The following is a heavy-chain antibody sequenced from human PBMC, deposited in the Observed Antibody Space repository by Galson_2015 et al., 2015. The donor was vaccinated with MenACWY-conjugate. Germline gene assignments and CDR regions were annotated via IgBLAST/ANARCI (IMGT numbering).Heavy chain of an antibody. CDR2: MYYSGSA. CDR1: GGSINSYY. CDR3: ARGVNLASMAGY. D-gene: IGHD3-3*02. Sequence: ETLSLTCTVAGGSINSYYWSWIRPPAGRGLEWIGYMYYSGSANYNPSLKSRVTVSVDTSKNQFSLTMTSVTAADTAVYYCARGVNLASMAGYWGQGTLVTVSS. J-gene: IGHJ4*02. V-gene: IGHV4-59*01.